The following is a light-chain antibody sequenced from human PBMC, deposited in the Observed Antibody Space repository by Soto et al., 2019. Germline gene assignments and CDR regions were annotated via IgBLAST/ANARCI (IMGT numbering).Light chain of an antibody. CDR2: DAS. J-gene: IGKJ1*01. Sequence: EIVMTQSPATLCVSPGERVSLSCRASQSIYDKLAWYQQKPGQTPRLLIYDASTRATGISGSFSGSGSGTDFTLTISSLQPDDFATYYCQQYNSYPWTFGQGTKVDI. V-gene: IGKV3-15*01. CDR3: QQYNSYPWT. CDR1: QSIYDK.